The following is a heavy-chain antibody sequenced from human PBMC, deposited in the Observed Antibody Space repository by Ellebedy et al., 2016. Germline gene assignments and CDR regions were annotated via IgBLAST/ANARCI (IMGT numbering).Heavy chain of an antibody. D-gene: IGHD1-26*01. Sequence: ASVKVSXXTSGYTFTSHYINWVRQAPGQGLEWMGWISTYNGNTNYVQKLQGRVTMTTDTSTSTAYMELRSLRSNDTAVYYCARTIGYSGNSCDYWGQGTLVTVSS. CDR2: ISTYNGNT. CDR3: ARTIGYSGNSCDY. J-gene: IGHJ4*02. V-gene: IGHV1-18*04. CDR1: GYTFTSHY.